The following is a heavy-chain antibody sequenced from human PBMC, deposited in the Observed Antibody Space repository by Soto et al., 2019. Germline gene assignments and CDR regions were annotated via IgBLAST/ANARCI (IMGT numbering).Heavy chain of an antibody. Sequence: SETLSLTCAVFSGSISSHGHAWSWIRQPPGKGLEWIGYIYYSGTAYYNPSLKSRVTISADRSKNQFSLNLSSVTAADTAIYYCARATFDIWGQGTMVTVSS. CDR1: SGSISSHGHA. CDR3: ARATFDI. J-gene: IGHJ3*02. V-gene: IGHV4-30-2*01. CDR2: IYYSGTA.